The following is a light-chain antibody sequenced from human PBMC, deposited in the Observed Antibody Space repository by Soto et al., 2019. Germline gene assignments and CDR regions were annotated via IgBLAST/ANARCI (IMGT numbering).Light chain of an antibody. CDR2: GAS. CDR1: RSVSSN. CDR3: QQYYNWPPYT. J-gene: IGKJ2*01. Sequence: EIVLTQSPGTLSVSPGERATLSCRASRSVSSNLAWYQQKPGQAPRLLIYGASTRATGVPARFSGSGSGTDFTLTISSLQSEDFAVYYCQQYYNWPPYTFGQGTKLDI. V-gene: IGKV3-15*01.